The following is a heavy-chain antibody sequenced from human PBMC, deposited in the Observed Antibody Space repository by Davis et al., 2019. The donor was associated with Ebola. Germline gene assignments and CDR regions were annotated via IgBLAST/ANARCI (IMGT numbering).Heavy chain of an antibody. J-gene: IGHJ4*02. CDR2: ISSSSSYI. CDR3: ARHVVPAATTDDY. CDR1: SFPFRRSS. V-gene: IGHV3-21*01. Sequence: GESLKISCAASSFPFRRSSMNWVRQAPGKGLEWVSSISSSSSYIYYADSVKGRFTISRDNAKNSLYLQMNSLRAEDTAVYYCARHVVPAATTDDYWGKGTL. D-gene: IGHD2-2*01.